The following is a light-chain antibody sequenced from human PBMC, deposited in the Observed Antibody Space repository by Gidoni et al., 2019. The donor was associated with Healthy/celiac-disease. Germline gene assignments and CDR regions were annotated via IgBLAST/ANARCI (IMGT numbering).Light chain of an antibody. V-gene: IGLV3-1*01. Sequence: SYELTQPPSVSVSPGQTASITCSGEKLGDKYACCYQQKPGQSPVLVIYQDSKRPSGIPERFSGSNSGNTATLTISGTQAMDEADYYCQAWDSSTAVFGGGTKLTVL. J-gene: IGLJ2*01. CDR3: QAWDSSTAV. CDR2: QDS. CDR1: KLGDKY.